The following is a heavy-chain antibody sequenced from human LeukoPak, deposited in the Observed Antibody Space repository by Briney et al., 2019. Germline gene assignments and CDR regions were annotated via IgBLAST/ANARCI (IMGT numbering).Heavy chain of an antibody. Sequence: PGGSLRLSCAASGFTFSSYWMSWVRQAPGKGLEWVANIRGDGGLIYYVDSVKGRFTISRDNAKNSMYLQMNSLRAEDTAVYYCAREGRYYGSGSHRDGFDIWGQGTMVTVSS. CDR2: IRGDGGLI. J-gene: IGHJ3*02. CDR3: AREGRYYGSGSHRDGFDI. D-gene: IGHD3-10*01. CDR1: GFTFSSYW. V-gene: IGHV3-7*01.